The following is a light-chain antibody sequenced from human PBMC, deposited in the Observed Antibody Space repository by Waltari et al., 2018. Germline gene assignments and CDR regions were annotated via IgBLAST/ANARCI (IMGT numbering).Light chain of an antibody. CDR2: RVS. V-gene: IGKV2-29*02. Sequence: DIVMTQTPLSLPVTPGEPASISCRSSQSLLHSNGNTYLYWFLQKPGQPPRLLIYRVSNRFSGVPDRFSGSGSVTDFTLKISRVEAEDVGVYYCMQALQTPYSFGQGTKVEIK. J-gene: IGKJ2*03. CDR3: MQALQTPYS. CDR1: QSLLHSNGNTY.